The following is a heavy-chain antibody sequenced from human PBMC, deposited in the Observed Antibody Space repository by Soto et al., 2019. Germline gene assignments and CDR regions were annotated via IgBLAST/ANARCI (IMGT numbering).Heavy chain of an antibody. CDR2: ISGSGGTT. D-gene: IGHD3-22*01. CDR1: GFTFSSYA. Sequence: GGSLRLSCTASGFTFSSYAMSWVRQAPGKGLEWVSVISGSGGTTYYADSVKGRFTISRDNSYNTLYLQMNSLRAEDTAVYYCAIESTYYYDSSGRFDYWGQGTLVTVSS. J-gene: IGHJ4*02. CDR3: AIESTYYYDSSGRFDY. V-gene: IGHV3-23*01.